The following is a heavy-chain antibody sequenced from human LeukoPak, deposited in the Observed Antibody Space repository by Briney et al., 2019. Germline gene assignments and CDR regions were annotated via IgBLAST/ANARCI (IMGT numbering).Heavy chain of an antibody. CDR3: ARGFLGYDSSDYAFSYY. Sequence: ASVKVSCKASGYTFTSYDITWVRQATGQGLEWMGWMNPNNGNTGYAQRFQGRVTLTRDTSISTAYMELSSLRSEDTAVYYCARGFLGYDSSDYAFSYYWGQGTLVTVSS. CDR1: GYTFTSYD. J-gene: IGHJ4*02. D-gene: IGHD3-22*01. CDR2: MNPNNGNT. V-gene: IGHV1-8*01.